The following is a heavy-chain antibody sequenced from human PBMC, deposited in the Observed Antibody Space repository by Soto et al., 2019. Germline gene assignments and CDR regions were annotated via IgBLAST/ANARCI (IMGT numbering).Heavy chain of an antibody. CDR1: GFTFSSYC. CDR2: IWYDGSNK. V-gene: IGHV3-33*01. Sequence: PGGSLRLSGAASGFTFSSYCMHWVRQAPGKGLEWVAVIWYDGSNKYYADSVKGRFTISRDNSKNTLYLQMNSLRAEDTAVYYCARAMTYSYDSSYYWGQGTLVTVSS. J-gene: IGHJ4*02. D-gene: IGHD3-22*01. CDR3: ARAMTYSYDSSYY.